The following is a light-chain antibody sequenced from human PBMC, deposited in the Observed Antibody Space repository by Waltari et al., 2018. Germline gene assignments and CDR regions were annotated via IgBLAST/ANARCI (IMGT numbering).Light chain of an antibody. J-gene: IGLJ3*02. CDR3: AAWDDSRGGGV. CDR1: MSNIGGNF. Sequence: QSVVTQPPSASGTPGQRVTISCSGTMSNIGGNFVYWYQQLPGTAPKRLKQRNKQRPSGVPDRYAGSKAGNSASLTSSGLRSEDEADYDCAAWDDSRGGGVFGGGTKVTVL. V-gene: IGLV1-47*01. CDR2: RNK.